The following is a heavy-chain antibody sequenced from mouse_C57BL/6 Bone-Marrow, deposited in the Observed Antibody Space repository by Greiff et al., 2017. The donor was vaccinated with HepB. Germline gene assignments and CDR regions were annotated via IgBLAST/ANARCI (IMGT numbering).Heavy chain of an antibody. CDR2: ISDVVSYT. J-gene: IGHJ4*01. CDR3: ARENGYYGMGY. Sequence: LFNPLFSLKLSFSSSLFTFLIYAMSFVLHTPKTRLEWFATISDVVSYTYYPDNVKGRFTISRDNAKNNLYLQMSHLKSEYTAMYYCARENGYYGMGYWCQVTPATVSS. CDR1: LFTFLIYA. V-gene: IGHV5-4*01.